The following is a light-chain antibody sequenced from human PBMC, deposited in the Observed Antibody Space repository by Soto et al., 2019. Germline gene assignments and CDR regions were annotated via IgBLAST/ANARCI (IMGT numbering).Light chain of an antibody. CDR2: KAS. J-gene: IGKJ1*01. V-gene: IGKV1-5*03. Sequence: DIQMTHSPSTLSASVGDRVTITCRASQSISSWLAWYQQKPGKAPKLLIYKASSLESGVPSRFSGSGSGTEFTLTISSLQPDDFATYYCQQYNSYSRTSGQGTKVDIK. CDR3: QQYNSYSRT. CDR1: QSISSW.